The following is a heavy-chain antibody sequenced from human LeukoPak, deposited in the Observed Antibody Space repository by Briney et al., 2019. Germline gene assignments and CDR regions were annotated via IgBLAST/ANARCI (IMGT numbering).Heavy chain of an antibody. V-gene: IGHV4-34*01. D-gene: IGHD1-1*01. CDR3: ARGTDPYKVAY. J-gene: IGHJ4*02. CDR1: GGSFSGYY. Sequence: PSETLSLTCAVYGGSFSGYYWSWIRQPPGKGLEWIGEINHSGSTNYNPSLKSRINISPDTSMNQFSLKMSSVTIADTAVYYCARGTDPYKVAYWGPGTLVTVSS. CDR2: INHSGST.